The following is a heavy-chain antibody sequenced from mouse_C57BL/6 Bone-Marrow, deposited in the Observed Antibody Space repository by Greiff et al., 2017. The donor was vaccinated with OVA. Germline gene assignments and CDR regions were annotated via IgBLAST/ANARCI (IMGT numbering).Heavy chain of an antibody. J-gene: IGHJ4*01. V-gene: IGHV1-15*01. CDR3: TRGYSNYYAMDY. CDR2: IDPETGGT. D-gene: IGHD2-5*01. CDR1: GYTFTDYE. Sequence: QVQLKESGAELVRPGASVTLSCKASGYTFTDYEMHWVKQTPVHGLEWIGAIDPETGGTAYNQKFKGKAILTADKSSSTAYMELRSLTSKDSAVYYCTRGYSNYYAMDYWGQGASVTVSS.